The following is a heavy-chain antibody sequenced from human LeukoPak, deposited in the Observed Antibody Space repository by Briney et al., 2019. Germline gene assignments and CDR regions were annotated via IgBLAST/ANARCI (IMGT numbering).Heavy chain of an antibody. CDR2: ISYDGSNK. Sequence: PGGSLRLSCAASGFTFSSYGMHWVRQAPGKELERVAVISYDGSNKYYADSVKGRFTISRDNSKNTLYLQMNSLRAEDTAVYYCAKEEGGYSYRNGLFDYWGQGTLVTVSS. D-gene: IGHD5-18*01. J-gene: IGHJ4*02. CDR3: AKEEGGYSYRNGLFDY. V-gene: IGHV3-30*18. CDR1: GFTFSSYG.